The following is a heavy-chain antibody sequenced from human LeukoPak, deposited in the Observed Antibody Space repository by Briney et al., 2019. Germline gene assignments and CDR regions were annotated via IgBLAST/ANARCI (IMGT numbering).Heavy chain of an antibody. V-gene: IGHV7-4-1*02. CDR3: AGDTPVWGSYRFTNWFDP. CDR1: GYTFTSYA. CDR2: INTNTGNP. J-gene: IGHJ5*02. D-gene: IGHD3-16*02. Sequence: ASVKVSCKASGYTFTSYAMNWVRQAPGQGLEWMGWINTNTGNPTYAQGFTGRFVFSLDTSVSTAYLQISSLKAEDTAVYYCAGDTPVWGSYRFTNWFDPWGQGTLVTVSS.